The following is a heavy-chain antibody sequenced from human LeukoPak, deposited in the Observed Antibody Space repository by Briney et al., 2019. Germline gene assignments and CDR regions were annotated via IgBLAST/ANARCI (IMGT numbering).Heavy chain of an antibody. CDR3: ARGSSSWYDY. CDR1: GYSFTSYW. J-gene: IGHJ4*02. V-gene: IGHV5-10-1*01. CDR2: IDPSDSYT. Sequence: HGASLRISCKGSGYSFTSYWISWVRQMPGKVLEWMGRIDPSDSYTNYSPSFQGHVTISADKSISTAYLQWSSLKASDTAMYYCARGSSSWYDYWGQGTLVTVSS. D-gene: IGHD6-13*01.